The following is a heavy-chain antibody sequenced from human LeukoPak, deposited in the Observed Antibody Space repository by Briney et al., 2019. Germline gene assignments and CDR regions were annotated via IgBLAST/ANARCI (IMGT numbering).Heavy chain of an antibody. CDR2: ISWNSGSI. CDR1: GFTFDDYA. J-gene: IGHJ3*02. CDR3: AKDTSPYYYDSSGYNDAFDI. Sequence: SLRLSCAASGFTFDDYAMHWVRQAPGKGLEWVSGISWNSGSIGYADSVKGRFTISRDNAKNSLYLQMNSLRAEDTALYYCAKDTSPYYYDSSGYNDAFDIWGQGTMVTVSS. D-gene: IGHD3-22*01. V-gene: IGHV3-9*01.